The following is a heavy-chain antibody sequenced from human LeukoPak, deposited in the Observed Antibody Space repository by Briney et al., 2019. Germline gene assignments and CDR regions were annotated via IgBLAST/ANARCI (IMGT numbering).Heavy chain of an antibody. CDR2: ISYSGTP. CDR3: ARGYWLGKIGD. V-gene: IGHV4-31*03. Sequence: SQTLSLTCTVSGSSINSGSYYWNWIRQHPGKGLEWIGYISYSGTPYYNPSLKSRISMSVDTSTNQFSLNLSSVTAADTAVFYCARGYWLGKIGDWGQGTLVTVSS. CDR1: GSSINSGSYY. D-gene: IGHD2-8*02. J-gene: IGHJ4*02.